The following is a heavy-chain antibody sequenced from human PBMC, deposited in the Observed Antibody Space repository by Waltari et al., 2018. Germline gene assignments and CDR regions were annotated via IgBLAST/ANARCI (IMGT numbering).Heavy chain of an antibody. D-gene: IGHD3-22*01. V-gene: IGHV4-34*01. CDR3: ARVAYYYDSSGYGGAFDI. CDR2: INHSGST. CDR1: GGSFSGYY. J-gene: IGHJ3*02. Sequence: QVQLQQWGAGLLKPSETLSLTCAVYGGSFSGYYWSWIRQPPGKGLEWIGEINHSGSTNYNPSLKSLVTISVDTSKNQFSLKLSSVTAADTAVYYCARVAYYYDSSGYGGAFDIWGQGTMVTVSS.